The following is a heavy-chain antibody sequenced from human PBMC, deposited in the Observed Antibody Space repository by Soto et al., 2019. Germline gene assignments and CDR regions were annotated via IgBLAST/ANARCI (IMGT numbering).Heavy chain of an antibody. D-gene: IGHD2-2*01. CDR1: GYTFTNYA. CDR2: INAGNGNT. Sequence: QVQLVQSGAEVEKPGASVKVSCKASGYTFTNYAVHWVRQAPGQRLEWMGWINAGNGNTRFSQNLQGRVTITRDTSARTVYVELSSLRSEDTAVYYCARGHLAVVPVASWFYYMDVWGKGATVTVSS. V-gene: IGHV1-3*01. J-gene: IGHJ6*03. CDR3: ARGHLAVVPVASWFYYMDV.